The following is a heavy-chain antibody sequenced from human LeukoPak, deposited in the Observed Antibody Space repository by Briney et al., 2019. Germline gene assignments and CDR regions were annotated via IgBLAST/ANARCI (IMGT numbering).Heavy chain of an antibody. D-gene: IGHD1-20*01. V-gene: IGHV1-18*01. CDR2: ISPYDGNT. J-gene: IGHJ3*01. Sequence: ASVKVSCKASNYTFASYGLSWVRQAPGQGLQWVGWISPYDGNTNYAQRFQARVTMSIDKSTRTVYMELRRLRLDDTAVYYCARVWPPNAVDRGMTYSDFTALDVWGQGTTVIVSS. CDR3: ARVWPPNAVDRGMTYSDFTALDV. CDR1: NYTFASYG.